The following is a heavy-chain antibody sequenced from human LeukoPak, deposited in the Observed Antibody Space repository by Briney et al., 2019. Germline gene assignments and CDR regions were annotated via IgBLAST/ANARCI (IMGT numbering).Heavy chain of an antibody. CDR1: GYSFTGYY. J-gene: IGHJ6*03. Sequence: ASVKVSCKASGYSFTGYYMHWVRQAPGQGLEWMGWINPNSGGTNYAQKFQGRVTMTRDTSISTAYMELSRLRSDDTAVYYCARGLVYYYYYMDVWGKGTTVTISS. CDR3: ARGLVYYYYYMDV. CDR2: INPNSGGT. V-gene: IGHV1-2*02.